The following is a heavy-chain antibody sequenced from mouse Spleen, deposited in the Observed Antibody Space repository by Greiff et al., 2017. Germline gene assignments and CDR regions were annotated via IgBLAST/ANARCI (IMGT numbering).Heavy chain of an antibody. CDR1: GFNIKDYY. CDR2: IDPENGNT. CDR3: ARHYYYGSSPAWFAY. V-gene: IGHV14-1*02. D-gene: IGHD1-1*01. J-gene: IGHJ3*01. Sequence: EVQLQQSGAELVRPGALVKLSCKASGFNIKDYYMHWVKQRPEQGLEWIGWIDPENGNTIYDPKFQGKASITADTSSNTAYLQLSSLTSEDTAVYYCARHYYYGSSPAWFAYWGQGTLVTVSA.